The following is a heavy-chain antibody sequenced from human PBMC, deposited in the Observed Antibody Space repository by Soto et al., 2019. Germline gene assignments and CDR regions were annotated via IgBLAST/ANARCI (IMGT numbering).Heavy chain of an antibody. V-gene: IGHV3-30*18. Sequence: LRLSCAASGFTFSSSGMHWVRQAPGKGLEWVAVISYDGSNKYYADSVKGRFTISRDNSKNTLYLQMNSLRAEDTAVYYCAKVGYSSSWFYYYYMDVWGKGTTVTVSS. D-gene: IGHD6-13*01. CDR1: GFTFSSSG. CDR2: ISYDGSNK. J-gene: IGHJ6*03. CDR3: AKVGYSSSWFYYYYMDV.